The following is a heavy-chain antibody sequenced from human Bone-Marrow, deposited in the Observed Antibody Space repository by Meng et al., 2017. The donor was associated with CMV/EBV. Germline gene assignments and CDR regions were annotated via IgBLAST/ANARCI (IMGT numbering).Heavy chain of an antibody. V-gene: IGHV4-38-2*02. D-gene: IGHD6-13*01. J-gene: IGHJ5*02. Sequence: GSLRLSCTVSGYSISSGYYWGWIRQPPGKGLEWIGSIYHSGSTYYNPSLKSRVTISVDTSKNQFSLKLSSVTAADTAVYYCARGGSSSWYPGWFDPWGQGPLVTFYS. CDR3: ARGGSSSWYPGWFDP. CDR2: IYHSGST. CDR1: GYSISSGYY.